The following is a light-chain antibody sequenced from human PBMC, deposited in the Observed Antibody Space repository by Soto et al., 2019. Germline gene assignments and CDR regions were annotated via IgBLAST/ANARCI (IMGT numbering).Light chain of an antibody. CDR3: QQYGSSIT. CDR1: QSVSDY. Sequence: EIVLTPSPATLSLSPGERATLSCRASQSVSDYLAWYQQKPGQAPRLLIYGTSSRATGIPDRFSGSGSGTDFTLTISRLEPEDFAVFYCQQYGSSITFGQGTRLEIK. J-gene: IGKJ5*01. CDR2: GTS. V-gene: IGKV3-20*01.